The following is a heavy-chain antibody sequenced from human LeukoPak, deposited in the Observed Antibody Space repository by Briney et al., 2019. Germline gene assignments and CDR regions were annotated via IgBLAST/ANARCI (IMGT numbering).Heavy chain of an antibody. CDR1: GFTFNNYA. V-gene: IGHV3-23*01. Sequence: GGSRRLSCAASGFTFNNYAMSWVRQAPGKGLEWVSAINSGGTYTYYADSVKGRFTISRDNSENTLFLQMNSLKTEDTAVYYCTTGRILTGYYYFDYWGQGTLVTVSS. CDR2: INSGGTYT. D-gene: IGHD3-9*01. CDR3: TTGRILTGYYYFDY. J-gene: IGHJ4*02.